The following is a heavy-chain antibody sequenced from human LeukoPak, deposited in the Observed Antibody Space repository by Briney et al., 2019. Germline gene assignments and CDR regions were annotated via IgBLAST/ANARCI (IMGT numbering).Heavy chain of an antibody. CDR1: GLTFSSYA. CDR2: ISSNGGST. D-gene: IGHD3-3*01. Sequence: PGGSLRLSCAASGLTFSSYAMHWVRQAPGKGLVYASAISSNGGSTYYANSVKGRFTISRDNSKNTLYLQMNSLRAEDAAVYYCARSAYYDFWSGYWNWGQGTLVIVSS. CDR3: ARSAYYDFWSGYWN. J-gene: IGHJ4*02. V-gene: IGHV3-64*01.